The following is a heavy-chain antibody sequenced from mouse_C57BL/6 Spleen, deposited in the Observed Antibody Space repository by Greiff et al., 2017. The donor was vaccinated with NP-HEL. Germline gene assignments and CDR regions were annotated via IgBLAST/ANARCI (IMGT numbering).Heavy chain of an antibody. J-gene: IGHJ4*01. Sequence: QVQLQQPGAELVMPGASVKLSCKASGYTFTSYWMHWVKQRPGQGLEWIGEIDPSDSYTNYNQKFKGKSTLTVDKSSSTAYMQLSSLTSEDSAVYYCASSGLTGGAMDYWGQGTSVTVSS. CDR1: GYTFTSYW. CDR3: ASSGLTGGAMDY. D-gene: IGHD4-1*01. V-gene: IGHV1-69*01. CDR2: IDPSDSYT.